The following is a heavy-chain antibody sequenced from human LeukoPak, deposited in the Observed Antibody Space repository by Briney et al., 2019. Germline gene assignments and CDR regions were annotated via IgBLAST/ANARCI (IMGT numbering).Heavy chain of an antibody. V-gene: IGHV3-74*01. Sequence: PGGSLRLSCAASGFTFSSYWMHWVRQAPGKGLVWVSRINSDGSSTSYADSVKGRFTISRDNAKNTLYLQMNSLRAEDTAVYYCARGRTYYYDSSGYYDDAFDIWGQGTMVTVSS. CDR2: INSDGSST. D-gene: IGHD3-22*01. CDR1: GFTFSSYW. CDR3: ARGRTYYYDSSGYYDDAFDI. J-gene: IGHJ3*02.